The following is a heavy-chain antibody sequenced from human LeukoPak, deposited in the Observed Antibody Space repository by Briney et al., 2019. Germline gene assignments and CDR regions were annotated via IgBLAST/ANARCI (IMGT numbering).Heavy chain of an antibody. CDR2: IIPIFGTA. J-gene: IGHJ6*03. Sequence: PGGSLRLSCAASGFTFSSYAISWVRQAPGQGLEWMGRIIPIFGTANYAQKFQGRVTITTDESTSTAYMELSSLRSEDTAVYYCARDRDVVVPAAIGYYYYYYMDVWGKGTTVTVSS. CDR1: GFTFSSYA. D-gene: IGHD2-2*01. CDR3: ARDRDVVVPAAIGYYYYYYMDV. V-gene: IGHV1-69*05.